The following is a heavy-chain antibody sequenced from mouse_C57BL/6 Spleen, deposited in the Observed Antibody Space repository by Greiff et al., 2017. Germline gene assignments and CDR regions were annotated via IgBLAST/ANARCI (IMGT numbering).Heavy chain of an antibody. J-gene: IGHJ4*01. D-gene: IGHD2-1*01. CDR2: INPNNGGT. CDR1: GYTFTDYN. CDR3: ARSIISPYGNYDAMDY. V-gene: IGHV1-22*01. Sequence: EVKLEESGPELVKPGASVKMSCKASGYTFTDYNMHWVKQSHGKSLEWIGYINPNNGGTSYNQKFKGKATLTVNKSSSTAYMELRSLTSEDSAVYYCARSIISPYGNYDAMDYWGQGTSVTVSS.